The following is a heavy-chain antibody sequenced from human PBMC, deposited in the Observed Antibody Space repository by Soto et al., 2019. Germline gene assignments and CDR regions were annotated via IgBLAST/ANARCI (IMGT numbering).Heavy chain of an antibody. CDR1: GFTFSNYG. D-gene: IGHD6-6*01. J-gene: IGHJ4*02. CDR2: ISYDGSDK. V-gene: IGHV3-30*18. CDR3: AKQGSQLDFDY. Sequence: WGSLRLSCVASGFTFSNYGMYWVRQAPGKGLEWVAVISYDGSDKYYIDSVKGRFTISRDNSKNILYVQMNSLRPEDTAVYFCAKQGSQLDFDYWGQGTLVTVSS.